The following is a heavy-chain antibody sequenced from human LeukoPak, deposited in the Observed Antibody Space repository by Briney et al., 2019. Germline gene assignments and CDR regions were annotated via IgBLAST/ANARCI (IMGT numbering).Heavy chain of an antibody. CDR1: GGSFSGYY. V-gene: IGHV4-34*01. D-gene: IGHD3-3*01. J-gene: IGHJ4*02. CDR2: INNSGST. CDR3: ALGGDFDF. Sequence: SETLSLTCAVYGGSFSGYYWSWIRQPPGKGLEWIGEINNSGSTNYNPSLKSRVTVSVDTSKNHFSLKLTSVTAADTAVYYCALGGDFDFWGQGTLVTVSS.